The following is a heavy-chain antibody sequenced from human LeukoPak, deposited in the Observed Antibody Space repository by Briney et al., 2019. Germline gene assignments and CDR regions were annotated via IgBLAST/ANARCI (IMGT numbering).Heavy chain of an antibody. CDR1: GFSLSSYS. Sequence: GRSLRLSCAASGFSLSSYSMNCVRQAPGQGLEWFSYIARDRGIISYADPLKGRFTISRDNYKNTLYLQMNSLRAEDTAVYYCARDRGITMIVVVSTLFDYWGQGTLVSVSS. D-gene: IGHD3-22*01. CDR3: ARDRGITMIVVVSTLFDY. J-gene: IGHJ4*02. V-gene: IGHV3-48*01. CDR2: IARDRGII.